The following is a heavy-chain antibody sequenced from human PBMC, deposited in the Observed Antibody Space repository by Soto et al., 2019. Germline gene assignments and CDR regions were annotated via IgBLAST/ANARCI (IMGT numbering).Heavy chain of an antibody. J-gene: IGHJ2*01. V-gene: IGHV3-74*01. CDR3: SLMVPLGCLFSF. D-gene: IGHD6-19*01. CDR2: INSDGSST. Sequence: GGSLEISCAAYGFTFSSYWMHWVRQAPGKGLVWVSRINSDGSSTSYADSVKGRFTISRDNAKNTLYLQMNSLRAEDTAVYYCSLMVPLGCLFSFWGRGSLVTGSS. CDR1: GFTFSSYW.